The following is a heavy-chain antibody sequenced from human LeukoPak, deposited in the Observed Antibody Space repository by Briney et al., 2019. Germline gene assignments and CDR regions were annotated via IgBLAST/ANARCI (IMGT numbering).Heavy chain of an antibody. J-gene: IGHJ4*02. D-gene: IGHD3-10*01. CDR3: ARVAHYYGSGNYFDY. CDR2: IYTSGST. CDR1: GGSISSSSYY. Sequence: SETLSLTCTVSGGSISSSSYYWSWIRQPAGKGLEWIGRIYTSGSTNYNPSLKSRVTMSVDTSKNQFSLKLSSVTAADTAVYYCARVAHYYGSGNYFDYWGQGTLVTVSS. V-gene: IGHV4-61*02.